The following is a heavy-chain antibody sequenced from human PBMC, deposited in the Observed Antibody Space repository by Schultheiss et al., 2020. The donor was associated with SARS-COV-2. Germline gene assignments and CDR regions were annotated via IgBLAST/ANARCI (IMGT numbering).Heavy chain of an antibody. Sequence: SETLSLTCTVSGGSISSSSHYWSWIRQHPGKGLEWIGYIYYSGSTYYNPSLKSRVTISVDTSKNQFSLKLSSVTAADTAVYYCARDRLDSSGYYYYGMDVWGQGTTVTVSS. V-gene: IGHV4-31*03. D-gene: IGHD3-22*01. CDR1: GGSISSSSHY. J-gene: IGHJ6*02. CDR3: ARDRLDSSGYYYYGMDV. CDR2: IYYSGST.